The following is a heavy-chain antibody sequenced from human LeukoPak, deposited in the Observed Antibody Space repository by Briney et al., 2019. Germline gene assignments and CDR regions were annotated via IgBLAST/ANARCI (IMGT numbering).Heavy chain of an antibody. D-gene: IGHD3-22*01. CDR1: GFTFEAFT. J-gene: IGHJ4*02. CDR3: AKELTDKSSGSVIDN. Sequence: GGSLRLSCAASGFTFEAFTMDWVRQVPGKALEWVSPVGWAGTAYYSDSVKGRFTISRDNGERSLYLKMDTLRTEDIAFYYCAKELTDKSSGSVIDNWGLGTLVTVSS. V-gene: IGHV3-43*01. CDR2: VGWAGTA.